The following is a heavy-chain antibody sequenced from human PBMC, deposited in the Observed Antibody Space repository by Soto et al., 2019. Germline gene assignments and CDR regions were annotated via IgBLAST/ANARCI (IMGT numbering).Heavy chain of an antibody. J-gene: IGHJ5*02. Sequence: QLQLQESGPGLVKPSETLSLTCSLSGGAISDARFYWGWIRQSPGKGLEWVGSIYYSGTTFFNPSLQSRVTISVDTSENQFSLKLSSVPAADTALYFCARQKWEQPKWFDPWGQGTLVTVSS. CDR2: IYYSGTT. D-gene: IGHD1-26*01. V-gene: IGHV4-39*01. CDR1: GGAISDARFY. CDR3: ARQKWEQPKWFDP.